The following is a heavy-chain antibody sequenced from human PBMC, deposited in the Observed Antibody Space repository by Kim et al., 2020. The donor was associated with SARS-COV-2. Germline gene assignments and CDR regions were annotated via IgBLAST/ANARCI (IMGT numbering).Heavy chain of an antibody. CDR3: AKDHGGSLDY. J-gene: IGHJ4*02. CDR1: GFTFSSYA. D-gene: IGHD1-26*01. Sequence: GGSLRLSCAASGFTFSSYAMSWVRQAPGKGLEWVSAISGSGGSTDYADSVKGRFTISRDNSKNRLYLQMNSLRDEDTAVYYCAKDHGGSLDYWGQGTLVTVSS. CDR2: ISGSGGST. V-gene: IGHV3-23*01.